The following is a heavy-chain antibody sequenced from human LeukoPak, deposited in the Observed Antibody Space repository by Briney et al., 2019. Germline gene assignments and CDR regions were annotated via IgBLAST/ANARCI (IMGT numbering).Heavy chain of an antibody. D-gene: IGHD3-10*01. V-gene: IGHV3-48*04. J-gene: IGHJ5*02. CDR3: ARGGVYYGSGSYNWFDP. CDR1: GFTFSSYS. CDR2: ISSSSSTI. Sequence: GGSLRLSCAASGFTFSSYSMNWVRQAPGKGLEWVSYISSSSSTIYYADSVKGRFTISRDNAKNSLYLQMNSLRAEDTAVYYCARGGVYYGSGSYNWFDPWGQGTLVTVSS.